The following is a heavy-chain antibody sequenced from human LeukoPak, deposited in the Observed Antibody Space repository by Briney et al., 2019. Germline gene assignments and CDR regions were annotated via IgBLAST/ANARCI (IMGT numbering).Heavy chain of an antibody. CDR3: ARIWHNNGWCLNYFDY. Sequence: GGSLRLSCAASGFTFSSYWMSWVRQAPGKGLEWVANINQDGSEKYFVDSVKGRFTISRDIAKNSLYLQMNSLRAEDTAVYYCARIWHNNGWCLNYFDYWGQGTLVTVSS. CDR1: GFTFSSYW. V-gene: IGHV3-7*03. D-gene: IGHD6-19*01. CDR2: INQDGSEK. J-gene: IGHJ4*02.